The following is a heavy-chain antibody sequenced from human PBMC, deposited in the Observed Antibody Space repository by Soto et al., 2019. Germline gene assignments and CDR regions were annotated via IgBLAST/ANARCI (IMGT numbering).Heavy chain of an antibody. J-gene: IGHJ6*02. CDR3: ASSEYSSGWYPYYYYGMDV. CDR2: IIPIFGTA. V-gene: IGHV1-69*13. D-gene: IGHD6-19*01. Sequence: GTSVEVACRASRGALSSCGIRCVREAPVQGLEWLGGIIPIFGTANYAQKFQGRDTITADESTSTAYMELSSLRSVDTAVYYCASSEYSSGWYPYYYYGMDVWGQGTTVTVSS. CDR1: RGALSSCG.